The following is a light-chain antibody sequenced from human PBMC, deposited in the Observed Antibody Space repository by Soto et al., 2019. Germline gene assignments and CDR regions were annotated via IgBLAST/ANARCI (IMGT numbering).Light chain of an antibody. V-gene: IGKV1-5*03. CDR1: QSISSW. J-gene: IGKJ1*01. CDR3: QHIGT. Sequence: DIQMTQSPSTLSASVGDRVTITCRASQSISSWLAWYQQKPGKAPKLLIYKASSLESGVPSRFSGSGSETEFTLTISSLQPDDFATYYCQHIGTFGQGTKVEIK. CDR2: KAS.